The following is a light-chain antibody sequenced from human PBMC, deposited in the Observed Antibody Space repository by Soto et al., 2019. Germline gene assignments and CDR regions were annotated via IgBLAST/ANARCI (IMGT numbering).Light chain of an antibody. V-gene: IGLV7-43*01. CDR3: LLYYGGAQLV. CDR2: TTN. CDR1: TGAVTSGNY. Sequence: VVTQEPSLTVSPGGTVTLTCASSTGAVTSGNYPSWFQQKPGQTPRTLIYTTNSRHSWTPARFSGSLLGGKAALTLSGVQPEDEAEYYCLLYYGGAQLVFGGGTQLTVL. J-gene: IGLJ3*02.